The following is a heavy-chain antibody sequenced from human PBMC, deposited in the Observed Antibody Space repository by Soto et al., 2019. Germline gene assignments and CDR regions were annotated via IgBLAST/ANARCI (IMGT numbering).Heavy chain of an antibody. CDR1: GFTFRNYW. V-gene: IGHV3-7*01. D-gene: IGHD5-18*01. J-gene: IGHJ4*02. CDR2: TNQDGRER. Sequence: EVQLVESGGGLVQPGGSLRLSCVASGFTFRNYWMSWLRQAPGKGLEWVANTNQDGRERYSVDSVKGRFTISRDNVKNSMHLQMNSLRAEDKAVYYCARDGSGYSTDWGQGTLVTVSS. CDR3: ARDGSGYSTD.